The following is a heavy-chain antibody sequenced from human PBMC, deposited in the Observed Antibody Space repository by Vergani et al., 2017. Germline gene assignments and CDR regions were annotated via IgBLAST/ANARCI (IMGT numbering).Heavy chain of an antibody. J-gene: IGHJ6*02. D-gene: IGHD3-10*01. V-gene: IGHV3-66*02. Sequence: EVQLVESGGGLVQPGGSLRLSCAASGFTFSSYSMNWVRQAPGKGLEWVSVIYSGGSTYYADSVKGRFTISRDNSKNTLYLQMNSLRAEDTAVYYCATAYYYGSGSWAPPGYGMDVWGQGTTVTVSS. CDR1: GFTFSSYS. CDR2: IYSGGST. CDR3: ATAYYYGSGSWAPPGYGMDV.